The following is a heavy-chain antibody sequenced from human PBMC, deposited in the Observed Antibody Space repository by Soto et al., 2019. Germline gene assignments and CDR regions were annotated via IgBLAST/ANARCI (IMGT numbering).Heavy chain of an antibody. J-gene: IGHJ5*02. V-gene: IGHV4-31*03. CDR3: ARGSITIFGVVIPSQGEFDP. D-gene: IGHD3-3*01. Sequence: SETLSLTCTVSGGSISSGGYYWSWIRQHPGKGLEWIGYIYYSGSTYYNPSLKSRVTISVDTSKNQFSLKLSSVTAADTAVYYCARGSITIFGVVIPSQGEFDPWGQGTLVTVSS. CDR2: IYYSGST. CDR1: GGSISSGGYY.